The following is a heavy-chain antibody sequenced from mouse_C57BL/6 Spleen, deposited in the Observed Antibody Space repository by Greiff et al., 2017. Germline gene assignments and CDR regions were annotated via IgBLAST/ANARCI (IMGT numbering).Heavy chain of an antibody. CDR1: GYTFTDYY. J-gene: IGHJ2*01. Sequence: VQLQQSGPELVKPGASVKISCKASGYTFTDYYINWVKQRPGQGLEWIGWIYTGSGNTKYNEKFKGKATLTVDTSSSTAYMQLSSLTSEDSAVYFCARTADLEGDYWGQGTTLTVSS. V-gene: IGHV1-84*01. CDR3: ARTADLEGDY. CDR2: IYTGSGNT.